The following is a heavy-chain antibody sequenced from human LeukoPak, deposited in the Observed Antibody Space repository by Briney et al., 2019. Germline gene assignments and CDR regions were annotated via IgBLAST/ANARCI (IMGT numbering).Heavy chain of an antibody. J-gene: IGHJ6*03. CDR1: GGSFSGYY. V-gene: IGHV4-34*01. CDR3: ARGARTYYDFWSGYSRVDYYYYMDV. CDR2: INHSGST. D-gene: IGHD3-3*01. Sequence: SETLSPTCAVYGGSFSGYYWSWIRQPPGKGLEWIGEINHSGSTNYNPSLKSRVTISVDTSKNQSSLKLSSVTAADTAVYYCARGARTYYDFWSGYSRVDYYYYMDVWGKGTTVTVSS.